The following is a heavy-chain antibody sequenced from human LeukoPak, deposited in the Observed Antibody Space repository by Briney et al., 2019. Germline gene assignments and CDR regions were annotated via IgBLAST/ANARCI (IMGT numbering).Heavy chain of an antibody. CDR3: ARDREQFDAFDI. D-gene: IGHD1/OR15-1a*01. J-gene: IGHJ3*02. Sequence: GGSLRLSCTASGFTFGNYWMHWVRQAPGKGLVWVSHINTDGSDTDYADSVKGRFTISRDNAKNTLYLQMNSLRAEDMAVYCCARDREQFDAFDIWGQGTIVTVSS. CDR1: GFTFGNYW. V-gene: IGHV3-74*01. CDR2: INTDGSDT.